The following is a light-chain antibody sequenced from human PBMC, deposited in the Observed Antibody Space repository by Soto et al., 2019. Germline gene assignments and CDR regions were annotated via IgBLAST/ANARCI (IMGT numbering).Light chain of an antibody. V-gene: IGLV2-14*01. CDR2: EVS. J-gene: IGLJ1*01. Sequence: QSVLTQPAPVSGSPGQSITISCTGTSSDVGRYNYVSWYQHHPGKAPKLVISEVSNRPSGISNRFSGSKSGNTAYLTISGLQAEDEADYYCSSSAITSTPMYVFGTGTKVTVL. CDR1: SSDVGRYNY. CDR3: SSSAITSTPMYV.